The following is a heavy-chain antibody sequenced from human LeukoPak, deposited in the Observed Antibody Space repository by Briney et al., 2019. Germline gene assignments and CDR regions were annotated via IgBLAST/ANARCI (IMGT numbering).Heavy chain of an antibody. J-gene: IGHJ4*02. V-gene: IGHV3-53*01. CDR2: IYSGGDT. Sequence: GGSLRLSCAASGFTVRSNYMSWARQAPGKGLEWVSIIYSGGDTYYADSAKGRFTISRDNSKNTLYLQMNSLRAEDTAVYYCARDKADSSAYHYWGQGTLVTVSS. CDR1: GFTVRSNY. CDR3: ARDKADSSAYHY. D-gene: IGHD3-22*01.